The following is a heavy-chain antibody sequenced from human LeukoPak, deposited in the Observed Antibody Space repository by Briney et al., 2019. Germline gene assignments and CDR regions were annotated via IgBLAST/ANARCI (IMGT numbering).Heavy chain of an antibody. CDR3: ARAIWCGGDCYSGWFDP. Sequence: PGGSLRLSCAASGFIFSSYSMNWVRQAPGKGLEWVSFISSSSSTIYYADSVKGRFTISRDTSKNTLYLQMNSLRAEDTAVYYCARAIWCGGDCYSGWFDPWGQGTLVTVSS. J-gene: IGHJ5*02. CDR2: ISSSSSTI. D-gene: IGHD2-21*02. CDR1: GFIFSSYS. V-gene: IGHV3-48*01.